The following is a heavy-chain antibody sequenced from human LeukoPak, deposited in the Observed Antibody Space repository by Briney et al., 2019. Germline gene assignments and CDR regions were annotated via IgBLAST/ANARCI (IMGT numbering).Heavy chain of an antibody. J-gene: IGHJ4*02. CDR2: ISGSGGRT. Sequence: GGSLRLSCAASEFTFSSYAMSWVRQAPGKGLEWVSAISGSGGRTYYAESVKGRFTISRDNNENTLYLQMNSLRAEDTAVYYCAKAAQVAGRPNLGGHFDYWGQGTLVTVSS. CDR1: EFTFSSYA. D-gene: IGHD6-6*01. CDR3: AKAAQVAGRPNLGGHFDY. V-gene: IGHV3-23*01.